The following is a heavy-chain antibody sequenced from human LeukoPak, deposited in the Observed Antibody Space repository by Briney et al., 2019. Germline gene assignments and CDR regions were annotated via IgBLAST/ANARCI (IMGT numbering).Heavy chain of an antibody. J-gene: IGHJ6*02. CDR1: GFTFSSYA. CDR3: AKAAAGTGNGYYYYGMDV. Sequence: GGSLRLSCAASGFTFSSYAMSWVRQAPGKGLEWVSAISGSGGSTYYADSVKGRFTISRDNSKNTLYLQMNSLRAEDTAVYYCAKAAAGTGNGYYYYGMDVWGQGTTVTVSS. V-gene: IGHV3-23*01. D-gene: IGHD6-13*01. CDR2: ISGSGGST.